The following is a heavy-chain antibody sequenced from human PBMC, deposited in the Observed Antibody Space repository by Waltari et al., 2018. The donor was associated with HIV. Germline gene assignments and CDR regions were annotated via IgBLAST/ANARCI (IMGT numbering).Heavy chain of an antibody. CDR2: ISSSISYI. V-gene: IGHV3-21*01. CDR1: GFPFSSYS. CDR3: ARDLDGDYVAYFQH. Sequence: EVQLVESGGGLVKPGGSLRLSCAASGFPFSSYSMNWVRQAPGKGLEWVSSISSSISYIYDADSVKGRFTISRDNAKNSLYLKMNSLRAEDTAVYYCARDLDGDYVAYFQHWGQGTLVTVSS. J-gene: IGHJ1*01. D-gene: IGHD4-17*01.